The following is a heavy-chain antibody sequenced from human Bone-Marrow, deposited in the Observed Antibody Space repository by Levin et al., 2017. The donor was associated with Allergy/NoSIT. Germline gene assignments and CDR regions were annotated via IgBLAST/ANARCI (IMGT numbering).Heavy chain of an antibody. CDR2: IITNSGTT. J-gene: IGHJ4*02. Sequence: SVKVSCKATGGIFSGFIISWVRQAPGQGPEWMGGIITNSGTTRYAEKFQGRVTITADTSTRTAYLDLSSLRGDDTAVYYCARNSRAGRGPALYWGQGTLITVSS. D-gene: IGHD2/OR15-2a*01. CDR1: GGIFSGFI. V-gene: IGHV1-69*06. CDR3: ARNSRAGRGPALY.